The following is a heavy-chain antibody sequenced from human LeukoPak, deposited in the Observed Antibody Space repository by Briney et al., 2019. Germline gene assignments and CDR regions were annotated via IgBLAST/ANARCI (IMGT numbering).Heavy chain of an antibody. CDR3: ARSKYQLLPFDY. CDR1: GYSFTSYW. J-gene: IGHJ4*02. Sequence: GESLKISCKGSGYSFTSYWIGWGRQMPGKGLEWMGIIYPGDSDTRYSPSFQGPVTISADTSISTAYLQWSSLKSSDTAIYYCARSKYQLLPFDYWGEGTLVSDSS. V-gene: IGHV5-51*01. CDR2: IYPGDSDT. D-gene: IGHD2-2*01.